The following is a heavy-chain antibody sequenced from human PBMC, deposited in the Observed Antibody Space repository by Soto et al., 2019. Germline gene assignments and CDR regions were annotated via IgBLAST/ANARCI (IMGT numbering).Heavy chain of an antibody. Sequence: GGSLRLSCAASGFTFSDHYMDWVRQAPGKGLEWVGRTRNKANSYTTEYAASVKGRFTISRDDSKNSLYLQMNSLKTEDTAVYYFTTTGEPFCRGGTCFYSMGSWGLGTLVTVSS. D-gene: IGHD2-15*01. V-gene: IGHV3-72*01. CDR1: GFTFSDHY. J-gene: IGHJ5*02. CDR2: TRNKANSYTT. CDR3: TTTGEPFCRGGTCFYSMGS.